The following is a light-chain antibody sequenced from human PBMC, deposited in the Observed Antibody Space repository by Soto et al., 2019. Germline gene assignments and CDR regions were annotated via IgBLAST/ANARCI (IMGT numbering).Light chain of an antibody. CDR1: QGINKD. Sequence: DIPMTQSPSVMSASVGDRVTITCRASQGINKDLVWFQQKPGKVPKRLIYGASSLQTGVPSRFSGSGSGTEFTLTIDNLQPEDFATYYCLQHSSFPRTFGQGTKLDFK. J-gene: IGKJ2*01. CDR2: GAS. V-gene: IGKV1-17*03. CDR3: LQHSSFPRT.